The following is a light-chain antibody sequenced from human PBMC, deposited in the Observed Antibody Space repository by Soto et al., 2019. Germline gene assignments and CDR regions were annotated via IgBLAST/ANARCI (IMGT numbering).Light chain of an antibody. CDR3: AAWDDSLNDPDVV. V-gene: IGLV1-44*01. Sequence: QSVLIQPPSASGTPGQRVSISCSGSSSNIGTNFVNWYQQLPGTAPKLLIYSNNQRPSGVPDRFSGSKSGTSASLAISGLQSEDEADYYCAAWDDSLNDPDVVFGTGTKLTVL. J-gene: IGLJ1*01. CDR1: SSNIGTNF. CDR2: SNN.